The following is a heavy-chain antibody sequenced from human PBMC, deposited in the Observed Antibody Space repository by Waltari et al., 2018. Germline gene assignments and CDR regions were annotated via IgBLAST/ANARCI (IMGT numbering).Heavy chain of an antibody. V-gene: IGHV4-34*01. CDR3: ARGLNYGSGRGYYYYMDV. J-gene: IGHJ6*03. CDR2: INHSGST. Sequence: QVQLQQWGAGLLKPSETLSLTCAVYGGSFSGYYWSWIRQPPGKGLEWIGEINHSGSTNYNPSLKSRVTISVDTSKNQFSLKLSSVTAADTAVYYCARGLNYGSGRGYYYYMDVWGKGTTVTISS. D-gene: IGHD3-10*01. CDR1: GGSFSGYY.